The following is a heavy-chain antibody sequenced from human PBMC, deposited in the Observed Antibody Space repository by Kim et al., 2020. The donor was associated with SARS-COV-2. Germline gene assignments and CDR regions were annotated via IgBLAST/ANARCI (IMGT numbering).Heavy chain of an antibody. Sequence: GGSLRLSCAASGFALSGSTVHWVRQASGKGLEWVCRIRSKANSYATAYAASGKNRFTIARDDSKNTAYLPMNSLKTEDTAVYYCPRVNPIAGGWDDAFDIWGPGTMVTVSS. J-gene: IGHJ3*02. D-gene: IGHD6-19*01. CDR3: PRVNPIAGGWDDAFDI. V-gene: IGHV3-73*01. CDR2: IRSKANSYAT. CDR1: GFALSGST.